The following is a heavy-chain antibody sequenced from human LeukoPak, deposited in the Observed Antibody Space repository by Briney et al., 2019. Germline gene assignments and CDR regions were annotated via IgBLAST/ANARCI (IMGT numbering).Heavy chain of an antibody. D-gene: IGHD4-17*01. CDR3: ARQTTVTTSDAFDI. Sequence: SETLSLTCTVSGGSISSYYWSWIRQPAGKGLEWIGRIYTSGSTNYNPSLKSRVTMSVDTSKNQFSLKLSSVTAADTAVYYCARQTTVTTSDAFDIWGQGTMVTVSS. V-gene: IGHV4-4*07. CDR1: GGSISSYY. CDR2: IYTSGST. J-gene: IGHJ3*02.